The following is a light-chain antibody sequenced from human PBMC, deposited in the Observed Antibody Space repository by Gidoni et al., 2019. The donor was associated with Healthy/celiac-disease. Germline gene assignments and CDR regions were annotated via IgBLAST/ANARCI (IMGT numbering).Light chain of an antibody. V-gene: IGLV8-61*01. Sequence: QTVVTQEPSFSVSPGGTVTLTCGLSSGSVSTSYYPSWYQQTPGQAPRTLIYSTNTRSSGVPDRFSGSILGNKAALTITGAQADDESDYYCVLYMGSGIPELVFGGGTKLTVL. CDR2: STN. CDR3: VLYMGSGIPELV. CDR1: SGSVSTSYY. J-gene: IGLJ3*02.